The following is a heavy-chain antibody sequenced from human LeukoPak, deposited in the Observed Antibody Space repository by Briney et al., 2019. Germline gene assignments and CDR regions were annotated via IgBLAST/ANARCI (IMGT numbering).Heavy chain of an antibody. CDR3: AKDQSRVGASDPFDY. J-gene: IGHJ4*02. CDR2: ISGSGATT. V-gene: IGHV3-23*01. D-gene: IGHD1-26*01. Sequence: PGGSLRLSCAASGFTFSSCAMSWVRQAPRKGLEWVSSISGSGATTYYADSVKGRFTISRDNSNNTVYLQMSSLRAEDTAVYYCAKDQSRVGASDPFDYWGQGMQVGVSS. CDR1: GFTFSSCA.